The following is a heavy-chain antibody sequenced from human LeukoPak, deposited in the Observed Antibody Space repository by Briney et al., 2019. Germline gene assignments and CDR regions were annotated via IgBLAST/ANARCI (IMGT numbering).Heavy chain of an antibody. CDR2: IYSSAFT. CDR3: ARGSDDYKLGNY. Sequence: PSETLSLSCTVSGGSFDNSYCWTWVRQSPGKRPEWIATIYSSAFTYYNPSLRSRVTIPGDRSKNLFSLRLTSVTAADTAVYYCARGSDDYKLGNYWGQGILVTVSS. J-gene: IGHJ4*02. V-gene: IGHV4-39*01. CDR1: GGSFDNSYC. D-gene: IGHD5-24*01.